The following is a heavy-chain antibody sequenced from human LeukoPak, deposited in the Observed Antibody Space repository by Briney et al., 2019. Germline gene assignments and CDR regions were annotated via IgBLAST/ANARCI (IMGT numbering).Heavy chain of an antibody. Sequence: GGSLRLSCAASGFTFSSYWMTWVRQAPGKGLEWVANINEDGSEMYHVDSVKGRFTISRDNTKNSLFLQMNSLRAEDTAVYYCARGVYALDIWGQGTMVTVSS. CDR3: ARGVYALDI. J-gene: IGHJ3*02. V-gene: IGHV3-7*03. CDR2: INEDGSEM. CDR1: GFTFSSYW.